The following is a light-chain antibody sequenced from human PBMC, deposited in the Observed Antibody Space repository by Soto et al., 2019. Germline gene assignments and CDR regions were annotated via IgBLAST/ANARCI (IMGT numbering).Light chain of an antibody. CDR2: EVN. V-gene: IGLV2-23*02. CDR3: CSYAGSNSLI. J-gene: IGLJ2*01. CDR1: NGDVGSYDL. Sequence: QSVLTQPASVSGSPGQSITISCTGTNGDVGSYDLVSWYQRYPGEAPKLIIYEVNKRPSGISHRFSGSKSGNTASLTISGLQAEDEAEYDCCSYAGSNSLIFGGGTKLTVL.